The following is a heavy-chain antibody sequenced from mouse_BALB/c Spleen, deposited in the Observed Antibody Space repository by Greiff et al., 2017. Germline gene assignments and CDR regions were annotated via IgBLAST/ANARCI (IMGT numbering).Heavy chain of an antibody. J-gene: IGHJ3*01. CDR2: ISSGGSYT. CDR1: GFTFSSYT. V-gene: IGHV5-6-4*01. D-gene: IGHD1-1*01. CDR3: TREDYYGSSLFAY. Sequence: EVKLVESGGGLVKPGGSLKLSCAASGFTFSSYTMSWVRQTPEKRLEWVATISSGGSYTYYPDSVKGRFTISRDNAKNTLYLQMSSLKSEDTAMYYCTREDYYGSSLFAYWGQGTLVTVSA.